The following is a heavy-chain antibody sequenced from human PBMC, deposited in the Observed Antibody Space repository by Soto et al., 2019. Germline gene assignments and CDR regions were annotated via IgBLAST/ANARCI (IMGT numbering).Heavy chain of an antibody. CDR3: ARALWFGALYYYYGMDV. CDR2: IYYSGST. J-gene: IGHJ6*02. Sequence: SETLSLTCTVSGGSISSSSYYWGWIRQPPGKGLEWIGSIYYSGSTYYNPSLKSRVTISVDTSKNQFSLKLSSVTAADTAVYYCARALWFGALYYYYGMDVWGQGTTVTVSS. V-gene: IGHV4-39*01. CDR1: GGSISSSSYY. D-gene: IGHD3-10*01.